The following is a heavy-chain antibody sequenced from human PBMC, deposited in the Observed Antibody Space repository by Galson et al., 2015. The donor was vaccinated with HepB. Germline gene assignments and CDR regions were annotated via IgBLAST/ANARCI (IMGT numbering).Heavy chain of an antibody. CDR1: GFTFSTYW. J-gene: IGHJ4*02. D-gene: IGHD1-26*01. CDR3: ARGGIESFDY. CDR2: IHSDGRST. V-gene: IGHV3-74*01. Sequence: SLRLSCAASGFTFSTYWMHWVRQAPGKGPVWVSYIHSDGRSTNYADSVKGRFTISRDNAKNTLYMQMNSLRAEDTAVYYCARGGIESFDYWSQGTLVTVSS.